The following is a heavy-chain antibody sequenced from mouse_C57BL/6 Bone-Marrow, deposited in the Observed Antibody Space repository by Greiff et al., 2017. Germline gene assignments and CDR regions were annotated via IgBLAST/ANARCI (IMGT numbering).Heavy chain of an antibody. CDR3: TRSKLVFDY. CDR2: IDPETGGT. Sequence: QVQLQQSGAELVRPGASVSLSCKASGYTFTDYEMHWVKQTPVHGLEWIGAIDPETGGTAYNQKFKGKAILTADKSSSTAYMELRSLTSEDSAVXYCTRSKLVFDYWGQGTTLTVTS. J-gene: IGHJ2*01. D-gene: IGHD1-3*01. V-gene: IGHV1-15*01. CDR1: GYTFTDYE.